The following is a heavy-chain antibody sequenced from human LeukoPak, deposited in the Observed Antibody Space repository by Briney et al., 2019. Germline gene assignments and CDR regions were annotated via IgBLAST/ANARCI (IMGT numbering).Heavy chain of an antibody. D-gene: IGHD1-26*01. CDR3: ARDSYPVGVSPNWFDS. CDR2: INPYNGDT. J-gene: IGHJ5*01. CDR1: DYTFTSYG. V-gene: IGHV1-18*01. Sequence: GASVKVSCKASDYTFTSYGISWVRQAPGQGLEWMGWINPYNGDTIYAQNFQGRVTMTTDTSTSTAYMELRSLRSDDTAVYYCARDSYPVGVSPNWFDSWGQGTLVAVSS.